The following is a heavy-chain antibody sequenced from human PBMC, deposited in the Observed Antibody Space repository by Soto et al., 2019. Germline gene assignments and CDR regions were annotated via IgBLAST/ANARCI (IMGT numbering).Heavy chain of an antibody. Sequence: QVQLHQWGAGLLKPSETLSLTCAVHGGSLSRWYWSWVRQPPGMGLERIGEINHGGNTRYKSSIKSRVRMSVDTSKNQFSPRLTSVTAADTAIYYCASITDHGGFDNWGQGILVTVSS. V-gene: IGHV4-34*01. D-gene: IGHD1-20*01. J-gene: IGHJ4*02. CDR1: GGSLSRWY. CDR3: ASITDHGGFDN. CDR2: INHGGNT.